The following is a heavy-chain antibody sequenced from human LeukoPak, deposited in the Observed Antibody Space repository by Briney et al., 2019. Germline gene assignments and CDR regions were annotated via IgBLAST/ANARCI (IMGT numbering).Heavy chain of an antibody. D-gene: IGHD2-2*01. Sequence: PGGSLRLSRAASGFTFSNYWMSWVRQAPGKGLEWVAFIRYDGSNKYYADSVKGRFTISRDNSKNTLYLQMNSLRAEDTAVYYCAKDIEDIVVVPAAIQHWGQGTLVTVSS. CDR3: AKDIEDIVVVPAAIQH. CDR1: GFTFSNYW. CDR2: IRYDGSNK. V-gene: IGHV3-30*02. J-gene: IGHJ1*01.